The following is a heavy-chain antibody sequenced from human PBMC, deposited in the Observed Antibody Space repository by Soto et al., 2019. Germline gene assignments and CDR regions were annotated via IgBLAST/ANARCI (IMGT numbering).Heavy chain of an antibody. CDR2: IYYSGRT. J-gene: IGHJ4*02. Sequence: SETLSLTCIVSGESISSSSYYWGWIRQPPGKGLEWIGSIYYSGRTYYNPSFKSRVTISIDTSKNRFSLKLSSVTATDTAVYYCARQRTTVVTQAYFDHWGQGALVTVSS. CDR3: ARQRTTVVTQAYFDH. CDR1: GESISSSSYY. V-gene: IGHV4-39*01. D-gene: IGHD2-21*02.